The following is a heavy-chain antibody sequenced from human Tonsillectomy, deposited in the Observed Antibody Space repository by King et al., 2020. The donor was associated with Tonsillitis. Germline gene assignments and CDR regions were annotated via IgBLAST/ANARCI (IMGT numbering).Heavy chain of an antibody. CDR1: GFSFTSSY. CDR2: VRSSGDSA. V-gene: IGHV1-46*03. Sequence: VQLVESGAEVKKPGASVKVSCKTSGFSFTSSYLHWVRQAPGQGLEWMGMVRSSGDSASYAQQVQGRVTMTRDTSTNTLYLDLNNLTPEDTAMYYCTRLYYGDWGQGTRVTVSA. D-gene: IGHD3-3*01. CDR3: TRLYYGD. J-gene: IGHJ4*02.